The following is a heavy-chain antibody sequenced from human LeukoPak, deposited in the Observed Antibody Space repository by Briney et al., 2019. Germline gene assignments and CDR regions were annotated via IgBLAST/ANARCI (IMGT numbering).Heavy chain of an antibody. Sequence: GGSLRLSCAASGFTFNNYGMHWVRQAPGKGLERVSGIIWNRRSIGYADSVKGRFTISRDTAKNSLYLQMNSLRPEDTALYYCAKGGAAADNYWYFDLWGRGTLVTVSS. V-gene: IGHV3-9*01. CDR2: IIWNRRSI. J-gene: IGHJ2*01. CDR1: GFTFNNYG. D-gene: IGHD6-13*01. CDR3: AKGGAAADNYWYFDL.